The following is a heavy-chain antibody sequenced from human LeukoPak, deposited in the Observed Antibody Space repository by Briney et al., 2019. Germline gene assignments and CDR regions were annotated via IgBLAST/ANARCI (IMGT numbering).Heavy chain of an antibody. CDR1: GYSFTSYW. V-gene: IGHV5-51*01. Sequence: GESLKISCKGSGYSFTSYWIGWVRQMPGKGLEWMGIIYPGDSDTRYSPSIQGQVTISADKSISTAYLQWSSLKASDTAMYYCARQWLVDPNWFDPWGQGTLVTVSS. CDR3: ARQWLVDPNWFDP. CDR2: IYPGDSDT. D-gene: IGHD6-19*01. J-gene: IGHJ5*02.